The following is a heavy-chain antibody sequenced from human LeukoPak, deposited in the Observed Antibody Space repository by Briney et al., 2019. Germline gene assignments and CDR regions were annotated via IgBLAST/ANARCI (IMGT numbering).Heavy chain of an antibody. CDR3: AIAGYSSGWYVDAFDI. Sequence: SETLSLTCAVYGGSFSGYYWSWIRQPPGKGLEWIGEINHSGSTNYNPSLKSRVTISVDTSKNQFSLKLSSVTAADTAVYYCAIAGYSSGWYVDAFDIRGQGTMVTVSS. CDR2: INHSGST. V-gene: IGHV4-34*01. J-gene: IGHJ3*02. CDR1: GGSFSGYY. D-gene: IGHD6-19*01.